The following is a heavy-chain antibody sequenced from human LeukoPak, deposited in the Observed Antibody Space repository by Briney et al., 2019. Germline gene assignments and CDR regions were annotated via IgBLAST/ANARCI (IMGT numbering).Heavy chain of an antibody. CDR2: ISSDGRST. Sequence: PGGSLRLSCAASGFTFRNYWMHWVRQAPGKGLVWVSSISSDGRSTSYADSVKGRFTVSRDNAKNTLYLQMNSLGAEDTAVYYCARDSFDYPYYYGMDVWGQGTTVTVSS. J-gene: IGHJ6*02. CDR3: ARDSFDYPYYYGMDV. CDR1: GFTFRNYW. V-gene: IGHV3-74*01.